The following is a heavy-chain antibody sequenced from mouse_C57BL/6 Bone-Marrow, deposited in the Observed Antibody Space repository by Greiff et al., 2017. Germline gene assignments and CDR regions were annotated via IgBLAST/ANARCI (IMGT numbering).Heavy chain of an antibody. V-gene: IGHV14-3*01. CDR2: IDPANGNT. CDR3: ARRGETRYWCFDV. J-gene: IGHJ1*03. CDR1: GFNITNAY. D-gene: IGHD2-13*01. Sequence: EVQLQQSVAELVRPGASVKLSCTASGFNITNAYMHWVKQRPEQGLEWIGRIDPANGNTKYAPKFQGKATITADTSSNTAYLQLSSLTSEDTAIDYCARRGETRYWCFDVWGTGTMVTVSS.